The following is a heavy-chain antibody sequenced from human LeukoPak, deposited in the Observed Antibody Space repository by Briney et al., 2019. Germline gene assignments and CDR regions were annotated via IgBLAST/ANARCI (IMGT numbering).Heavy chain of an antibody. Sequence: GGSLRLSCAASGFTVSNYSMSWVRQAPGKGLEWVSALSGSGASTYYAYSVKRLFTTSTDNTNKTLYLLMNLLRADNTAVYYCARRVEWQDYWGQGTLVTVSS. CDR2: LSGSGAST. V-gene: IGHV3-23*01. CDR3: ARRVEWQDY. D-gene: IGHD3-3*01. J-gene: IGHJ4*02. CDR1: GFTVSNYS.